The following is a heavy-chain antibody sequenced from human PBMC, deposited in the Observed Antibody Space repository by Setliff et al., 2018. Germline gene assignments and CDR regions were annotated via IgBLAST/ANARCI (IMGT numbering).Heavy chain of an antibody. Sequence: SVKVSCKASGCTFSIYTISWVRQAPGQGLEWMGRIIPIFGTANDAQKFQGRVTITADKSTSTAYMALSSLRSEDTAVYYCAISTIFGVVSPTQDAFDIWGQGTMVTV. J-gene: IGHJ3*02. CDR1: GCTFSIYT. D-gene: IGHD3-3*01. V-gene: IGHV1-69*08. CDR2: IIPIFGTA. CDR3: AISTIFGVVSPTQDAFDI.